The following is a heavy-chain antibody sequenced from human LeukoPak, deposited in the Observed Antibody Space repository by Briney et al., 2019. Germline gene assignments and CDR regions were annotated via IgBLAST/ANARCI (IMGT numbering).Heavy chain of an antibody. Sequence: GASVKVSCKASGGSFNTYAIRWVRQAPGDGLEWMGGIIPIFGTVTYAQKFQGRVTITADKSTSTAYMELSSLRSEDTAVYYCARVYGFWSGYGCMDVWGKGTTVTVSS. CDR1: GGSFNTYA. V-gene: IGHV1-69*06. J-gene: IGHJ6*04. D-gene: IGHD3-3*01. CDR3: ARVYGFWSGYGCMDV. CDR2: IIPIFGTV.